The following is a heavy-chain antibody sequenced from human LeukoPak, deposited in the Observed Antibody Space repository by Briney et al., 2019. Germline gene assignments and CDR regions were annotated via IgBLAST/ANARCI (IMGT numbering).Heavy chain of an antibody. D-gene: IGHD3-22*01. Sequence: PGASVKVSCKASGYTFTSYDINWVRQATGQGLEWMGWMNPNSGNTGYAQKFQGRVTMTRNTSISTAYMELSSLRSEDTVVYYCARGRSERYYDSSGYYYWGQGTLVTVSS. CDR3: ARGRSERYYDSSGYYY. J-gene: IGHJ4*02. V-gene: IGHV1-8*01. CDR2: MNPNSGNT. CDR1: GYTFTSYD.